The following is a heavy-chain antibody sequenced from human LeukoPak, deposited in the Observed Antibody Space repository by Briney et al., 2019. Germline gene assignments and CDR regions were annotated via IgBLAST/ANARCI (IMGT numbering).Heavy chain of an antibody. CDR2: ISGYNGNT. CDR1: GYTFANYG. CDR3: ARDAPHDSSGYHPESTLFYAFDI. V-gene: IGHV1-18*01. Sequence: GASVKVSCKASGYTFANYGLSWVRQGPGQGLEWMGWISGYNGNTNYVQNLQGRVTVTTDTSTSTAYMELRSLRSDDTAVYYCARDAPHDSSGYHPESTLFYAFDIWGQGTMVTVSS. D-gene: IGHD3-22*01. J-gene: IGHJ3*02.